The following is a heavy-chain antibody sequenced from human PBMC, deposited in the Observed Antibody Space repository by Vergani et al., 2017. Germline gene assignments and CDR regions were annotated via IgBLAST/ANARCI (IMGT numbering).Heavy chain of an antibody. CDR2: ISWNSGAV. J-gene: IGHJ3*01. CDR3: TKGSVYYHDSAGHGYDPYTGFDL. V-gene: IGHV3-9*01. D-gene: IGHD5-12*01. CDR1: GGSISPYY. Sequence: VQLQESGPGLVKPSETLSLTCIVSGGSISPYYWSWIRQPAGKGLEWVSGISWNSGAVDYADSVRGRFTISRDNAKNSLFLEMNSLRFEDTAVYFCTKGSVYYHDSAGHGYDPYTGFDLWGQGTLVTVSS.